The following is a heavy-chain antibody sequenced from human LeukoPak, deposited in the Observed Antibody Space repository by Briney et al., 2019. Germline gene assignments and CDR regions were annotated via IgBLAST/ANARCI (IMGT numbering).Heavy chain of an antibody. D-gene: IGHD3-10*01. J-gene: IGHJ4*02. CDR1: GGSISSSSYY. V-gene: IGHV4-39*07. CDR3: ARVESRYGSGSYSYFDY. CDR2: IYYSGST. Sequence: SETLSLTCTVSGGSISSSSYYWGWIRQPPGKGLEWIGSIYYSGSTYYNPSLKSRVTISVDTSKNQFSLKLSSVTAADTAVYYCARVESRYGSGSYSYFDYWGQGTLVTVPS.